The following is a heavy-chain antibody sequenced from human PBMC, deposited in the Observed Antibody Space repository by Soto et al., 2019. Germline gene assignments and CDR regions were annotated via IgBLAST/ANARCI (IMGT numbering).Heavy chain of an antibody. CDR1: RYTFTGYY. D-gene: IGHD1-1*01. J-gene: IGHJ5*02. CDR3: PRGKRERGANWFDP. Sequence: ASVKVSCKASRYTFTGYYIHWVRQAPGQGLEWMGWINPNSGGTNYAQKFQGWDTMTRDTSISTAYMELSRLRFDDTAVYYCPRGKRERGANWFDPWGQGTLVTVSS. V-gene: IGHV1-2*04. CDR2: INPNSGGT.